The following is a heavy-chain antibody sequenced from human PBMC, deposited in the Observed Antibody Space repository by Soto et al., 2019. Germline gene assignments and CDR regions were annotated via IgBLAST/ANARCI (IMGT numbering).Heavy chain of an antibody. CDR2: IKQDGSEK. CDR1: GFTFSSYW. V-gene: IGHV3-7*01. Sequence: GGPLRLSGSSSGFTFSSYWMSWVRPAPGKGLEWVANIKQDGSEKYYVDSVKGRFTISRDNAKNSLYLQMNSLRAEDTAVYYCAGAPPRGFLDYWGQGTLVTVSS. CDR3: AGAPPRGFLDY. D-gene: IGHD3-10*01. J-gene: IGHJ4*02.